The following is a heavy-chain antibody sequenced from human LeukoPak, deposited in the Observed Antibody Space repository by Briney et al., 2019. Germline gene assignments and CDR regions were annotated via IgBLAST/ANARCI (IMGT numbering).Heavy chain of an antibody. D-gene: IGHD4-23*01. Sequence: ASVKVSCKASGGTFSSYAISWVRQAPGQGLEWMGWISAYNGNTNYAQKLQGRVTMTTDTSTSTAYMELRSLRSDDTAVYYCARDFGDYGGNNNWFDPWGQGTLVTVSS. V-gene: IGHV1-18*01. CDR1: GGTFSSYA. J-gene: IGHJ5*02. CDR3: ARDFGDYGGNNNWFDP. CDR2: ISAYNGNT.